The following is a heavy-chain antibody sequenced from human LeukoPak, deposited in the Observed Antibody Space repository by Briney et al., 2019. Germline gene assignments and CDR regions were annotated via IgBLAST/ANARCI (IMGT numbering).Heavy chain of an antibody. CDR1: VFTFSNYA. Sequence: GGALRLSCAASVFTFSNYAMSWVRQAPGRGLEWVSASGASCGSTYYEGSVKGRCTISRDTSKIKLYRQRNSLRAEYTAVYYFAKGRTVCYDWGQRTLVTASS. V-gene: IGHV3-23*01. CDR2: SGASCGST. CDR3: AKGRTVCYD. J-gene: IGHJ4*02. D-gene: IGHD3/OR15-3a*01.